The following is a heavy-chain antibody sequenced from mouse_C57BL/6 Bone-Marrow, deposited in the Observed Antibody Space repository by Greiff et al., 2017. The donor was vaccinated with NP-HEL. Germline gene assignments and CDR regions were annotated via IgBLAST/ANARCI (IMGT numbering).Heavy chain of an antibody. V-gene: IGHV6-3*01. CDR3: TDLYEGFAY. Sequence: EVKLVESGGGLVQPGGSMKLSCVASGFTFSNYWMNWVRQSPEKGLEWVAQIRLKSDNYATHYAESVKGRFTISRDDSKSSVYLQMNNLRAEDTGIYYCTDLYEGFAYWGQGTLVTVSA. CDR1: GFTFSNYW. D-gene: IGHD1-1*01. CDR2: IRLKSDNYAT. J-gene: IGHJ3*01.